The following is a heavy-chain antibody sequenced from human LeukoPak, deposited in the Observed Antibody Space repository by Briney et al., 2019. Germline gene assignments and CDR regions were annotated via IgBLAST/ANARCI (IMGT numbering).Heavy chain of an antibody. J-gene: IGHJ4*02. CDR3: ARHTWGLGRSYYFDY. CDR1: GGSISSSRFF. CDR2: INFSGTT. V-gene: IGHV4-39*01. D-gene: IGHD3-16*01. Sequence: KPSETLSLTCTVSGGSISSSRFFWAWIRQPPGKGLEGIGNINFSGTTYYNPSLKSRVTISVDTSRNQFSLKLSSVPAADTAVYYCARHTWGLGRSYYFDYWGQGTLVTVSS.